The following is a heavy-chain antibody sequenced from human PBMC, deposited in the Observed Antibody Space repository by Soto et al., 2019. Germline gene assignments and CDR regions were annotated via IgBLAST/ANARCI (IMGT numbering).Heavy chain of an antibody. Sequence: SETLSLTCTVSGVSITDFYWTWIRQPAGGALEWIGRVHTSGSSSYNPSLKSRVTMSLDTSKNHFSLNLTSVTAADTAVYYCAVGGPPMWGHGTLVTVSS. CDR3: AVGGPPM. J-gene: IGHJ3*02. CDR2: VHTSGSS. D-gene: IGHD3-3*01. CDR1: GVSITDFY. V-gene: IGHV4-4*07.